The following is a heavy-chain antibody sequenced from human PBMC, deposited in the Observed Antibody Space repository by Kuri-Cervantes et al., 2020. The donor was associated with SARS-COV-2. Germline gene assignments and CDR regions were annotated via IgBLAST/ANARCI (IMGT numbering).Heavy chain of an antibody. J-gene: IGHJ4*02. D-gene: IGHD1-1*01. CDR2: INPDGSYT. Sequence: GGSLRLSCAASQFNLSSHAVNWVRQAPGKGLVWVSRINPDGSYTNNADSVKGRFTLSRDNAKNMLFLQMNSLRAEDTAVYYCVRDGDHWNFDYWGQGTLVTVSS. V-gene: IGHV3-74*01. CDR3: VRDGDHWNFDY. CDR1: QFNLSSHA.